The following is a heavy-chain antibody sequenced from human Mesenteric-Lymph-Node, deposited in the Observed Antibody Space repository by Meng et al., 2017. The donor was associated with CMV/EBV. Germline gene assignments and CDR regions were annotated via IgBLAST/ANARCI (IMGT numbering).Heavy chain of an antibody. CDR2: INHGGRT. J-gene: IGHJ4*02. V-gene: IGHV4-34*01. CDR1: GGSFSGFY. CDR3: ARFQFSPGFLDY. D-gene: IGHD3-10*01. Sequence: GSLRLSCAVSGGSFSGFYWNWIRQSPGKGLEWIGEINHGGRTHYNPSLKSRLTISVDTSKNQFSLKLSSVTAADTAVYYCARFQFSPGFLDYWGQGTLVTVSS.